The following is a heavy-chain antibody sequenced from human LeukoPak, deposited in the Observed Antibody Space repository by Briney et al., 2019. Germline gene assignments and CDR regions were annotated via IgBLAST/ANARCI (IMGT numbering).Heavy chain of an antibody. J-gene: IGHJ4*02. CDR2: INPNSGGT. CDR1: GYTFTGYY. Sequence: ASVKVSCKASGYTFTGYYMHWVRRAPGQGLEWMGWINPNSGGTSYAQKFQGRVTMTRDTSISTAYMELSSLRSDDTAVYYCAREVFGRGFDYWGQGTLVTVSS. CDR3: AREVFGRGFDY. V-gene: IGHV1-2*02. D-gene: IGHD3-3*01.